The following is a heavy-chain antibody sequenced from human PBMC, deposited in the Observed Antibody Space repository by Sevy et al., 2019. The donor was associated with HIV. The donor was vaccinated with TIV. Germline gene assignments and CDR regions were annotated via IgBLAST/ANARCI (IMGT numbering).Heavy chain of an antibody. CDR3: ARWYGNNFDY. D-gene: IGHD3-10*01. V-gene: IGHV4-39*01. CDR2: IYHTGAA. Sequence: SETLSLTCTVSGGTISSSSYRWGWIRQPPGKGLEWVGSIYHTGAADDNPSLNRRVTMSVDTSKNQFSLQVGSVTAADTAGYYCARWYGNNFDYWGQGALVTISS. J-gene: IGHJ4*02. CDR1: GGTISSSSYR.